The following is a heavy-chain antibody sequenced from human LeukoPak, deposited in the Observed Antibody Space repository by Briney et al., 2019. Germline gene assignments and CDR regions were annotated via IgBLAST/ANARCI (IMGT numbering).Heavy chain of an antibody. CDR1: GGSISSYY. D-gene: IGHD3-3*01. CDR3: AATDSYDFYGMDV. Sequence: SETLSLTCTVSGGSISSYYWSWIRQPPGKGLEWIGYIYYSGSTNYNPSLKSRVTISVDTSKNQFSLKLSPVTAADTAVYYCAATDSYDFYGMDVWGQGTTVTVSS. V-gene: IGHV4-59*08. CDR2: IYYSGST. J-gene: IGHJ6*02.